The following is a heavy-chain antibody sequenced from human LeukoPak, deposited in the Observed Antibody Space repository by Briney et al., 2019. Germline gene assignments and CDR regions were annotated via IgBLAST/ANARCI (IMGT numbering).Heavy chain of an antibody. J-gene: IGHJ4*02. D-gene: IGHD3-22*01. CDR3: ARADYDSSGPWSY. CDR2: IIPIFGTA. V-gene: IGHV1-69*13. Sequence: ASVKVSCKASGGTFSSYAISWVRQAPGQGLEWVGGIIPIFGTANYAQKFQGRVTITADESTSTAYMELSGLRSADTAMYYCARADYDSSGPWSYWGQGTLVTVSS. CDR1: GGTFSSYA.